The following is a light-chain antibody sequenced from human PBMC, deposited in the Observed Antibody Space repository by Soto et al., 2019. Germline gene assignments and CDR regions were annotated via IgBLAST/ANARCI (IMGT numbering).Light chain of an antibody. CDR3: QQRNNWPPIT. Sequence: EIFLTQSPATPSLSPGERATLSCRASQSVIRYLAWYQQKPGQAPRLLIYDASTRATGIPARFSGSGSETDFTLTITSLEPEDFAVYYCQQRNNWPPITFGQGTRLEIK. J-gene: IGKJ5*01. V-gene: IGKV3-11*01. CDR2: DAS. CDR1: QSVIRY.